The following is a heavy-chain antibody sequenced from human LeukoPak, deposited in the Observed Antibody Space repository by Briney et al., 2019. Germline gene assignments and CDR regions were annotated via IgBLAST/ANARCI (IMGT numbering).Heavy chain of an antibody. CDR1: GGSISSYY. J-gene: IGHJ4*02. V-gene: IGHV4-59*08. CDR2: IYHSGST. Sequence: SETLSLTCTVSGGSISSYYWSWIRQPPGKGLEWIGSIYHSGSTYYNPSLKSRVTISVDTSKNQFSLKLSSVTAADTAVYYCASARRRALLDYWGQGTLVTVSS. CDR3: ASARRRALLDY.